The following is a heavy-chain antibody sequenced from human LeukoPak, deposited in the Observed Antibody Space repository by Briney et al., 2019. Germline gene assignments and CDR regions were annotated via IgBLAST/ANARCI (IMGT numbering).Heavy chain of an antibody. CDR1: GFTFSRYA. Sequence: GGSLRLSCAASGFTFSRYAMHWVRQAPGKGLEWVAVVADDGRDKHHADSVKGRFSISRDNPKNTLYLQMSGLRVEDTAVYYCAKDRVIGPAKYYFDSWGQGTLVTVSS. D-gene: IGHD2-2*01. CDR2: VADDGRDK. CDR3: AKDRVIGPAKYYFDS. J-gene: IGHJ4*02. V-gene: IGHV3-30*04.